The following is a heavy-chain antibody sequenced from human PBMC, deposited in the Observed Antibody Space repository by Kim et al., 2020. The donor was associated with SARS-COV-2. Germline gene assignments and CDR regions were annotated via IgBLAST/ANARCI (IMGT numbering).Heavy chain of an antibody. CDR1: GFTFSSYA. Sequence: GGSLRLSCSASGFTFSSYAMHWVRQAPGKGLEYVSAISSNGGSTYYADSVKGRFTISRDNSKNTLYLQMSSLRAEDTAVYYCVKGGSPQKWLRFNLGDNDYWGQGTLVTVSS. J-gene: IGHJ4*02. CDR3: VKGGSPQKWLRFNLGDNDY. CDR2: ISSNGGST. D-gene: IGHD5-12*01. V-gene: IGHV3-64D*06.